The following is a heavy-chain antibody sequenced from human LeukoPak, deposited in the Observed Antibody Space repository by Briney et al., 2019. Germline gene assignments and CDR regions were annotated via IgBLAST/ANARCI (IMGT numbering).Heavy chain of an antibody. CDR1: GFTFSGSA. Sequence: GGSLRLSCAASGFTFSGSAMHWVRQASGKGLEWVGRIRSKANSYATAYAASVKGRFTISRDDSKNTAYLQMNSLKTEDTAVYYCARVAGRYYYYMDVWGKGTTVTISS. J-gene: IGHJ6*03. V-gene: IGHV3-73*01. CDR3: ARVAGRYYYYMDV. CDR2: IRSKANSYAT.